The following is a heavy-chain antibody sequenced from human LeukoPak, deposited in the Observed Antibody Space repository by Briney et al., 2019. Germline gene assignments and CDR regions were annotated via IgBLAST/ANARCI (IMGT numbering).Heavy chain of an antibody. J-gene: IGHJ3*02. Sequence: PSETLSLTCTVSGGSISSGSYYWSWIRQPAGKGLEWIWRIYTSGSTNYNPSLKSRVTISVDTSKNQFSLKLSSVTAADTAVYYCARVDARGGTFPDAFDIWGQGTMVTVSS. CDR3: ARVDARGGTFPDAFDI. D-gene: IGHD1-7*01. V-gene: IGHV4-61*02. CDR1: GGSISSGSYY. CDR2: IYTSGST.